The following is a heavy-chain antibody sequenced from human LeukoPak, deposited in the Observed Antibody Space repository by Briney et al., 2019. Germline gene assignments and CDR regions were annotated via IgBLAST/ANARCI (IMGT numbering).Heavy chain of an antibody. CDR3: AKEGNHRGYSGYADY. D-gene: IGHD5-12*01. CDR2: IKQDGSEK. Sequence: GGSLRLSCAASGFTFSSYWMSWVRQAPGKGLEWVANIKQDGSEKYYVDSVKGRFTISRDNAKNSLYLQMNSLRAEDTAVYYCAKEGNHRGYSGYADYWGQGTLVTVSS. J-gene: IGHJ4*02. V-gene: IGHV3-7*01. CDR1: GFTFSSYW.